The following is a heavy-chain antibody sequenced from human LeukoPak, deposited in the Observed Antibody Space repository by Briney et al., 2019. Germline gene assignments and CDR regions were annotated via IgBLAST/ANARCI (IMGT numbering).Heavy chain of an antibody. CDR3: AKGTYYYDSSGEDAFDI. V-gene: IGHV3-23*01. D-gene: IGHD3-22*01. J-gene: IGHJ3*02. CDR2: ISGSGGST. Sequence: GGSLRLSCAASGFTFSSYAMSWVRQAPGKGLEWVSAISGSGGSTYYADSVKGRFTISRDNSKNTLYLQMNSLRAEDTAVYYCAKGTYYYDSSGEDAFDIWGQGTMVTVSS. CDR1: GFTFSSYA.